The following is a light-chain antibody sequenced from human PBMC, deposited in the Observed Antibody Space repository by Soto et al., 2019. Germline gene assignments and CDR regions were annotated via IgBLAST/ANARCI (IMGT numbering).Light chain of an antibody. J-gene: IGLJ1*01. CDR2: GND. CDR1: SSNIGTNY. Sequence: QSVLTQSPSASGTPGQRVIISCSGSSSNIGTNYVYWYQQLPGTAPKVLIYGNDKRPSGVPNRFSGSKSGTSASLAISGLRSEDEADYYCSSYTSSSTLVFGTGTKLTVL. V-gene: IGLV1-47*01. CDR3: SSYTSSSTLV.